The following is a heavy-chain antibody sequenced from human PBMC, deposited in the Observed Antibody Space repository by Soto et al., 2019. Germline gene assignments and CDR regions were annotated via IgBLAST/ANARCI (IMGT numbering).Heavy chain of an antibody. CDR2: ISYDGSNK. J-gene: IGHJ4*02. CDR1: GFTFSSYG. D-gene: IGHD6-19*01. V-gene: IGHV3-30*18. CDR3: AQTGYSSGWYNYFDY. Sequence: PGGSLRLSCAASGFTFSSYGMHWVRQAPGKGLEWVAVISYDGSNKYYADSVKGRFTISRDNSKNTLYLQMNSLRAEDTAVYYCAQTGYSSGWYNYFDYWGQGTLVTVSS.